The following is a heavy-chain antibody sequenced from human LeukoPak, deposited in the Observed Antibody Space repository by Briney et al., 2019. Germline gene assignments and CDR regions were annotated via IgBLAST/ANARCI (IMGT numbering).Heavy chain of an antibody. V-gene: IGHV1-69*04. CDR1: GGTFSSYA. CDR3: ARIGHDLYQTFDS. D-gene: IGHD2-2*01. CDR2: IIPILGIA. J-gene: IGHJ5*01. Sequence: VASVKVSCKASGGTFSSYAISCVRQAPGQGLEWMGRIIPILGIANYAQKFQGRVTITADKSTSTAYMELNSLRAEDTALYYCARIGHDLYQTFDSWGHGTLITVSS.